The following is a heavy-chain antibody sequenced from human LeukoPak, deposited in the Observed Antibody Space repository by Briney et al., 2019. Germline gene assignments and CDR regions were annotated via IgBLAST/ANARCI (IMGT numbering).Heavy chain of an antibody. CDR2: IYYSGST. D-gene: IGHD3-3*01. CDR1: GGSISSSSYY. CDR3: ARGREYYDFWSGVVDY. J-gene: IGHJ4*02. V-gene: IGHV4-39*07. Sequence: SETLSLTCTVSGGSISSSSYYWGWIRQPPGKGLEWIGSIYYSGSTYYNPSLKSRVTISVDTSKNQFSLKLSSVTAADTAVYYCARGREYYDFWSGVVDYWGQGTLVTVSS.